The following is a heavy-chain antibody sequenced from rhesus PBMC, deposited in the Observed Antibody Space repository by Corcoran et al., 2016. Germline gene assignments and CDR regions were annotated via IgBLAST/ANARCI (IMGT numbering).Heavy chain of an antibody. D-gene: IGHD6-13*01. CDR3: ARIASSWSNFDY. Sequence: QVQLQESGPAVVKPSETLSLTCAVSGGSISSSNWWSWIRQSPGKGLEWIGGIYGSGGSTEYNPSLKSRVTISIDTSKNQFSLKLSSMTAADTAVYYCARIASSWSNFDYWGQGVLVTVSS. J-gene: IGHJ4*01. CDR1: GGSISSSNW. V-gene: IGHV4-93*02. CDR2: IYGSGGST.